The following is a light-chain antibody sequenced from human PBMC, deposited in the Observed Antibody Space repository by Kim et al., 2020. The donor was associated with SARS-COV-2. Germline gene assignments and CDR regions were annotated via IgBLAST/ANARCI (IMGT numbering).Light chain of an antibody. CDR1: ALPKQY. J-gene: IGLJ3*02. Sequence: SYELTQPPSVPVSPGQTARITCSGDALPKQYAYWYQQKPGQAPVLVIYKDSERPSGLPERFFGSSSGSTVTLTISGVQAEDEADYYCQSADSSGTYPWVFGGGAQLAVL. CDR3: QSADSSGTYPWV. V-gene: IGLV3-25*03. CDR2: KDS.